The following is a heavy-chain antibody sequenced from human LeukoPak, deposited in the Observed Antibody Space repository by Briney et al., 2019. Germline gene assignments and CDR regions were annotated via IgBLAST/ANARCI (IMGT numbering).Heavy chain of an antibody. CDR2: IHHSGSS. CDR1: GGSFSGYY. Sequence: SETLSLTCAVYGGSFSGYYWSWIRQPPGKGLEWIGFIHHSGSSRHNPSLKDRVAISVDASRKQFALRLSSVTAADTAIYYCARGGNRFGGFYFDYWGQGIQVIVSS. V-gene: IGHV4-34*09. J-gene: IGHJ4*02. D-gene: IGHD3-10*01. CDR3: ARGGNRFGGFYFDY.